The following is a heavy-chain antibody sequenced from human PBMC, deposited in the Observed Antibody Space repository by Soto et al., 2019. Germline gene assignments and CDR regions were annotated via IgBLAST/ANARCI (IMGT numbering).Heavy chain of an antibody. V-gene: IGHV3-23*01. CDR3: ARNSGYDFWSGYLY. CDR2: ISGSGVTT. J-gene: IGHJ4*02. D-gene: IGHD3-3*01. Sequence: QPGGSLRLSCAASGFTFTNYVMSWVRQAPGKGLEWVSSISGSGVTTKYADSVKGRFTISRDNSKNTLFLQMISLSAEDTAVYYCARNSGYDFWSGYLYWGQGALVTVSS. CDR1: GFTFTNYV.